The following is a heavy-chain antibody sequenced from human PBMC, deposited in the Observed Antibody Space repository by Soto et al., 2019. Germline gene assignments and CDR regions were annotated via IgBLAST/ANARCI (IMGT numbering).Heavy chain of an antibody. CDR2: VTAYNDNV. Sequence: QIQLVQSGAEVKKPGASVKVSCKVSGYKFTSYGINWVRQAPGQGLEWMGWVTAYNDNVKYAEKFQGRVTMTANTAPTTAYVELTDLSPDDTAVFYCARYAFGSGYSQDHWGQGTLVTVAS. D-gene: IGHD3-3*01. CDR1: GYKFTSYG. J-gene: IGHJ4*02. CDR3: ARYAFGSGYSQDH. V-gene: IGHV1-18*01.